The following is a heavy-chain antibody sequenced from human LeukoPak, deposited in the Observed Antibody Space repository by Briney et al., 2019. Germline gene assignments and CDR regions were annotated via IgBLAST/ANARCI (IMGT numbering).Heavy chain of an antibody. CDR3: ARDPDYCSSTSCYQYFQH. D-gene: IGHD2-2*01. V-gene: IGHV1-69*13. Sequence: ASVKVSCKASGGTFSSYAISWVRQAPGQGLEWMGGIIPIFGTANYAQKFQGRVTITADESTSTAYMELSSLRSEDTAVYYCARDPDYCSSTSCYQYFQHWGQGTLVTVSS. CDR2: IIPIFGTA. CDR1: GGTFSSYA. J-gene: IGHJ1*01.